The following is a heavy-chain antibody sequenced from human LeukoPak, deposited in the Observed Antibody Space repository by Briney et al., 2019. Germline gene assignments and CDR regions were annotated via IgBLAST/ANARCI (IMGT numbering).Heavy chain of an antibody. D-gene: IGHD2-2*01. CDR2: ISAYNGNT. V-gene: IGHV1-18*01. CDR3: ARVSTSWSYYYYYYMDV. CDR1: GYTFTSYG. Sequence: ASVKVSCKASGYTFTSYGISWVRQAPGQGLEWMGWISAYNGNTNYAQKLQGRVTMTTDTSTSTAYMELRSLRSDDTAVYYCARVSTSWSYYYYYYMDVWGKGTTVTVSS. J-gene: IGHJ6*03.